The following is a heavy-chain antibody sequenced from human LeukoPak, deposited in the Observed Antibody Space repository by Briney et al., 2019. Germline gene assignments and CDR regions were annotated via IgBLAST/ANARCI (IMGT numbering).Heavy chain of an antibody. Sequence: PGGSLRLSCAASGFTIDDYGMSWVRQAPGKGLEWVSGINWNGGSTGYADSVKGRFTISRDNAKNSLYLQMNSLRAEDTAVYYCARDPTTRNYYYYGMDVWGQGTTVTVSS. CDR2: INWNGGST. J-gene: IGHJ6*01. D-gene: IGHD4-17*01. V-gene: IGHV3-20*04. CDR3: ARDPTTRNYYYYGMDV. CDR1: GFTIDDYG.